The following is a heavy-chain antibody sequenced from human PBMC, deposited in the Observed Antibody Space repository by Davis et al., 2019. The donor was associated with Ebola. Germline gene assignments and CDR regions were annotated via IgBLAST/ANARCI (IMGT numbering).Heavy chain of an antibody. V-gene: IGHV4-39*02. D-gene: IGHD2-8*02. CDR3: ARTVSLVDFAMDV. CDR2: VYYSGGT. J-gene: IGHJ6*02. CDR1: GGSTDTSHYY. Sequence: SETLSLTCTVSGGSTDTSHYYWGWVRQPPGKGLEWIGIVYYSGGTFYNPSLKSRVTISVDTSRNDFSLRLSSLTAADTAVYYCARTVSLVDFAMDVWGQGTTVTVSS.